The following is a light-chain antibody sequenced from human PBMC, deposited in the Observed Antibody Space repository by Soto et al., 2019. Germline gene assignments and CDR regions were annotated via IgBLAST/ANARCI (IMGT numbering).Light chain of an antibody. CDR3: QKYNSAPFT. V-gene: IGKV1-27*01. J-gene: IGKJ3*01. CDR1: QGISNY. Sequence: DLQMTQSPSSLSASVGDRVTITCRASQGISNYLAWYQQKPGKVPKLLIYAAATLQSGVPSRFSGSGSGTDSTLTISSLQPEDVATYCCQKYNSAPFTVGAGPKVDIK. CDR2: AAA.